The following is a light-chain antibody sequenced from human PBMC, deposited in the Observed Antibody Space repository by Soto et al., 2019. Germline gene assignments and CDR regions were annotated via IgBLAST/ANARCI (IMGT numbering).Light chain of an antibody. V-gene: IGKV3-11*01. CDR3: QQRSDWPPYT. CDR2: DAS. J-gene: IGKJ2*01. Sequence: EIVLTQSPATLSLSPGERATLSCRASQSVNSYLAWYQQKRGQAPRLLIYDASNRATGIPDRFSGSGSGTDFTLTISSLEPEDFAVYYCQQRSDWPPYTFGQGTQLEI. CDR1: QSVNSY.